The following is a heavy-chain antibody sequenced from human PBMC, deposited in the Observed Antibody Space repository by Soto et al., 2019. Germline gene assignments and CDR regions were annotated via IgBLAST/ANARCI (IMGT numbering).Heavy chain of an antibody. CDR1: GGSISGYY. D-gene: IGHD3-22*01. J-gene: IGHJ4*02. V-gene: IGHV4-39*01. CDR2: VHYSGST. CDR3: ARQHYYDSSGYYTWN. Sequence: SETLSLTCTVSGGSISGYYWGWIRQPPGKGLEWIATVHYSGSTYYTPSLKSRVTISADTSNNQFSLRLNSVTAADTAVYYCARQHYYDSSGYYTWNWGQGTLVTVSS.